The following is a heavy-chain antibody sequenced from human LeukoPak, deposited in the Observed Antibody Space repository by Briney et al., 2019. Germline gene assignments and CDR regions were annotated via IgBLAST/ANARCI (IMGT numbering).Heavy chain of an antibody. J-gene: IGHJ4*02. V-gene: IGHV4-38-2*02. Sequence: SETLSLTCTVSGYSISSGYYWGWIRQPPGKGLEWIGSIYHSGSTYYNPSLKSRVTISVDTSKNQFSLKLSSVTAADTAVYYCARLVGATIHFDYWGQGTLVTVSS. CDR3: ARLVGATIHFDY. CDR2: IYHSGST. CDR1: GYSISSGYY. D-gene: IGHD1-26*01.